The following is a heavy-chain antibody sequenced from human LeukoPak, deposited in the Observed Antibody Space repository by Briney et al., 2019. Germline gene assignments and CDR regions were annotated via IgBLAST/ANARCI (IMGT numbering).Heavy chain of an antibody. D-gene: IGHD3/OR15-3a*01. CDR1: GYTFTGYY. J-gene: IGHJ3*02. CDR3: ARVFRVFWTETDAFDI. V-gene: IGHV1-2*06. CDR2: INPNSGGT. Sequence: ASVKVSCKASGYTFTGYYVRWVRQAPGQGLEWMGRINPNSGGTNYAQKFQGRVTMARDTSISTAYMELSRLRSNDTAVYYCARVFRVFWTETDAFDIWGQGTMVTVSS.